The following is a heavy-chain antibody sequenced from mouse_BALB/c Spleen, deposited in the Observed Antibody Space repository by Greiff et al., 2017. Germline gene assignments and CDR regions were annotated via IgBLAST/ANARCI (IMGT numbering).Heavy chain of an antibody. CDR3: AREGHYSGYDWFAY. CDR1: GYTFTSYW. J-gene: IGHJ3*01. D-gene: IGHD1-2*01. V-gene: IGHV1-69*02. Sequence: QVQLQQPGAELVKPGAPVKLSCKASGYTFTSYWMNWVKQRPGRGLEWIGRIDPSDSETHYNQKFKDKATLTVDKSSSTAYIQLSSLTSEDSAVYYCAREGHYSGYDWFAYWGQGTLVTVSA. CDR2: IDPSDSET.